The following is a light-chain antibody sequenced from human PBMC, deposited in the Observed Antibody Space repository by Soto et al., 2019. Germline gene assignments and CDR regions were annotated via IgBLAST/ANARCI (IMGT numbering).Light chain of an antibody. Sequence: EIVMTQSPATLSVSPGERATLSCRASQSISTELAWYQQKPGQPPRLLIYSASTRATGVPARFTGSGSGSEFTLTNSGLQSEDFAVYYCKQGHNWPLTFGQGTRLEI. J-gene: IGKJ2*01. V-gene: IGKV3-15*01. CDR1: QSISTE. CDR2: SAS. CDR3: KQGHNWPLT.